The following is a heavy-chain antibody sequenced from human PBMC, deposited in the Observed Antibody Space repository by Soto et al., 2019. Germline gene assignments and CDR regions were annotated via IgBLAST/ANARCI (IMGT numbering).Heavy chain of an antibody. CDR2: IYYSGST. CDR1: GGSISSYY. J-gene: IGHJ4*02. V-gene: IGHV4-59*01. D-gene: IGHD6-6*01. CDR3: ARGGARRASFDY. Sequence: SEILSLTCTVSGGSISSYYWSWIRQPPGKGLEWIGYIYYSGSTNYNPSLKSRVTISVDTSKNQFSLKLSSVTAADTAVYYCARGGARRASFDYWGQGTLVNVSS.